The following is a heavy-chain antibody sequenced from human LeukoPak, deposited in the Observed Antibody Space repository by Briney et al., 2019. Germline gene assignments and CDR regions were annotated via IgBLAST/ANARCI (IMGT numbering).Heavy chain of an antibody. J-gene: IGHJ3*02. D-gene: IGHD1-26*01. CDR2: IYYSGST. CDR3: ARDSGSYLDDAFDI. V-gene: IGHV4-59*01. CDR1: GGSISSYY. Sequence: SETLSLTCTVSGGSISSYYWSWVRQPPGKGLEWIGCIYYSGSTNYNPSLKSRVTISVETSKTQSSLTLSSVTAADTAVYYCARDSGSYLDDAFDIWGEGTMVTVSS.